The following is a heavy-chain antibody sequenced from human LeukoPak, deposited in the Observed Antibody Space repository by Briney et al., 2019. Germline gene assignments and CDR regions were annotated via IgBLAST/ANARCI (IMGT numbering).Heavy chain of an antibody. CDR2: IYYSGST. Sequence: SETLSLACAVSGESIGSGDYYWSWIRLPPGKGLEWIGYIYYSGSTYYNPSLKSRITISVDSSKNQFSLKMSAVTAADTAVYYCARDSAGYSSNGICYTRAVNWFDPWGQGTLVTVSS. J-gene: IGHJ5*02. D-gene: IGHD2-8*01. V-gene: IGHV4-30-4*01. CDR1: GESIGSGDYY. CDR3: ARDSAGYSSNGICYTRAVNWFDP.